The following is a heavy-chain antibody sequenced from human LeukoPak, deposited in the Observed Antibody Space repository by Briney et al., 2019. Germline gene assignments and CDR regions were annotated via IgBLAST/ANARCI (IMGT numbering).Heavy chain of an antibody. CDR3: ARDIAVAGFDY. V-gene: IGHV1-69*05. CDR2: IVPIFGTT. Sequence: GSSVKVSCKASGGTFSSYAINWVRQAPGQGLEWMGRIVPIFGTTNYAQKFQGRVTITTDESTSTAYMELSSLRSEDTAVYYCARDIAVAGFDYWGQGTLVTVSS. D-gene: IGHD6-19*01. CDR1: GGTFSSYA. J-gene: IGHJ4*02.